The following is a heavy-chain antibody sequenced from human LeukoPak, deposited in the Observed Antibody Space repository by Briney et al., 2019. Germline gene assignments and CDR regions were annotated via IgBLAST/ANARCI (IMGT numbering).Heavy chain of an antibody. V-gene: IGHV4-34*01. CDR1: GGSLSGYY. J-gene: IGHJ4*01. CDR3: ARGSHSFGSGGFYSIFDY. CDR2: IDHSGST. Sequence: SETLSLTCAVDGGSLSGYYWTWIRQPPGKGLEWIGEIDHSGSTNYKASLMGRLTISRDTSKNQFSLKLSSVTAADTAVYHCARGSHSFGSGGFYSIFDYWVHGALVTVSS. D-gene: IGHD3-10*01.